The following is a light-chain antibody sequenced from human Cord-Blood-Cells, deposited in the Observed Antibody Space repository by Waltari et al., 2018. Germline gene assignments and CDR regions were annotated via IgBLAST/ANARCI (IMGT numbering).Light chain of an antibody. Sequence: DIQMTQSPSSLSASVGDRVTITCRASQCISNSLAWYQQKPGKAPKLLLYAASRLESGVPARFSGSGSGTDYTLTISSLQPEDFATYYCQQYYSTPLFGPGTKVDIK. CDR1: QCISNS. J-gene: IGKJ3*01. CDR2: AAS. CDR3: QQYYSTPL. V-gene: IGKV1-NL1*01.